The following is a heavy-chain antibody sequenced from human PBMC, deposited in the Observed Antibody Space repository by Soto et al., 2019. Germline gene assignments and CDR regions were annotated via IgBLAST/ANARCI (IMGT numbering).Heavy chain of an antibody. CDR2: IYHSGST. CDR1: GGSISSGGYS. Sequence: KASETLSLTCAVSGGSISSGGYSWSWIRQPPGKGLEWIGYIYHSGSTYYNPSLKSRVTISVDRSKNQFSLKLSSVTAADTAVYYCARALGGYYDSSGYPTINWIDPWGQGTLVTVSS. J-gene: IGHJ5*02. D-gene: IGHD3-22*01. V-gene: IGHV4-30-2*01. CDR3: ARALGGYYDSSGYPTINWIDP.